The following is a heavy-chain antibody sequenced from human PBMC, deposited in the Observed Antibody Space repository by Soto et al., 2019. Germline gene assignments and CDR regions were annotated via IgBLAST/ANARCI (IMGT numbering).Heavy chain of an antibody. V-gene: IGHV4-30-2*01. Sequence: QLQLQESGSGLVKPSQTLSLTCAVSGGSISSGSYSWSWIRQPPGKGLEWIGYIYHSGSTYYNPSLKSRVSISADRSKNQFSLKLSSVTAADTAVYYCAAGSGLPRYYWGQGTLGTVSS. CDR3: AAGSGLPRYY. CDR2: IYHSGST. D-gene: IGHD3-10*01. J-gene: IGHJ4*02. CDR1: GGSISSGSYS.